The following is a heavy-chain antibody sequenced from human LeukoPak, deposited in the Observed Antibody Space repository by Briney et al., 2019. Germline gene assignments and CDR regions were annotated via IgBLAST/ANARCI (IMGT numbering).Heavy chain of an antibody. CDR2: INPNSGGT. V-gene: IGHV1-2*02. CDR3: ATSRGYCSSASCTPFDY. Sequence: ASVKVSCKASGYTFTGYYIHWVRQAPGPRLEWMGWINPNSGGTNYAQKFQGRVTMTRDTSISTAYMELSRLRSDDTAVFYCATSRGYCSSASCTPFDYWGQGTLVTVSS. J-gene: IGHJ4*02. D-gene: IGHD2-2*01. CDR1: GYTFTGYY.